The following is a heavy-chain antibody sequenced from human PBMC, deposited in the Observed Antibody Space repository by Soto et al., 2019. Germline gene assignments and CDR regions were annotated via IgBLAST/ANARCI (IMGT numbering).Heavy chain of an antibody. J-gene: IGHJ3*02. CDR3: AKLSPGNYYDSSGYYRDI. D-gene: IGHD3-22*01. V-gene: IGHV3-23*01. Sequence: LRLSCSASGFTFSSYAMSLVGQAPFNGLEWVSAISGSGGSTYYADSVKGRFTISRDNSKNTLYLQMNSLRAEDTAVYYCAKLSPGNYYDSSGYYRDIWGQGTMVTVSS. CDR1: GFTFSSYA. CDR2: ISGSGGST.